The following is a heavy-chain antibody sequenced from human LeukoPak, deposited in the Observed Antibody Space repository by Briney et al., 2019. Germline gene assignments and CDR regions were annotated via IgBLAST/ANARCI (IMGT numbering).Heavy chain of an antibody. CDR2: ISYDGSNK. Sequence: LSLTCAVSGVSISSSNWWSWVRQAPGKGLEWVAVISYDGSNKYYADSVKGRFTISRDNSKNTLYLQMNSLRAEDTAVYYCARECITGTPGAFDIWGQGTMVTVSS. D-gene: IGHD1-7*01. CDR1: GVSISSSN. J-gene: IGHJ3*02. CDR3: ARECITGTPGAFDI. V-gene: IGHV3-30-3*01.